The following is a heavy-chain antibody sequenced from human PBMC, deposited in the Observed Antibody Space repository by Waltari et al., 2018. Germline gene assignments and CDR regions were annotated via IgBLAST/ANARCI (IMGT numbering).Heavy chain of an antibody. J-gene: IGHJ6*02. V-gene: IGHV4-59*11. CDR2: IYYNGAT. CDR1: LGPRRSHY. Sequence: QVHLQESGPGQVQPSETLSLTCDVYLGPRRSHYWSWIRRPPGKGLECIGYIYYNGATNYNPSLMSRVTISVDTAKNQFSLKLSSVTAADTAVYYCARDRVVPADEPDYYGLDVWGQGTTVTVSS. D-gene: IGHD2-2*01. CDR3: ARDRVVPADEPDYYGLDV.